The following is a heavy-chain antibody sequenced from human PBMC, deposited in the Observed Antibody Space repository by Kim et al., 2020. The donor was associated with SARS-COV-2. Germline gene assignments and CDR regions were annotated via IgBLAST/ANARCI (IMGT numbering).Heavy chain of an antibody. J-gene: IGHJ6*02. CDR2: IYYSGST. Sequence: SETLSLTCTVSGGSISSYYWSWIRQPPGKGLEWIGYIYYSGSTNYNPSLKSRVTISVDTSKNQFSLKLSSVTAADTAVYYCARAMGFGESSYGMDVWGQG. D-gene: IGHD3-10*01. V-gene: IGHV4-59*01. CDR1: GGSISSYY. CDR3: ARAMGFGESSYGMDV.